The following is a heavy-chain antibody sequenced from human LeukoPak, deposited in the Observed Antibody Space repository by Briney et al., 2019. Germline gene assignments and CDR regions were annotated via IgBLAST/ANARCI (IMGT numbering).Heavy chain of an antibody. CDR1: GFIVSSDC. CDR2: IYSGGST. V-gene: IGHV3-53*01. J-gene: IGHJ5*02. CDR3: ARHDWFDP. Sequence: GESLRLSCAVSGFIVSSDCMSWVRQAPGKGLEWVSTIYSGGSTYYADSVKGRFTISRDNSKNTLYLQMNSLRAEDTAVYYCARHDWFDPWGRGTLVTVSS.